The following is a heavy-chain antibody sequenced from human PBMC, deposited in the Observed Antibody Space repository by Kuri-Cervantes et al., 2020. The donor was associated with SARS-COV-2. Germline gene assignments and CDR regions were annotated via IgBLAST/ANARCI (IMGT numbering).Heavy chain of an antibody. CDR3: ARDFYDFWSGYEPYYGMDV. J-gene: IGHJ6*02. CDR1: GFTFSSYS. V-gene: IGHV3-48*02. CDR2: ISSSSSTI. D-gene: IGHD3-3*01. Sequence: GESLKISCAASGFTFSSYSINWVRQAPGKGLEWVSYISSSSSTIYYADSVKGRFTISRDNAKNSLYLQMNSLRDEDTAVYYCARDFYDFWSGYEPYYGMDVWGQGTTVTVSS.